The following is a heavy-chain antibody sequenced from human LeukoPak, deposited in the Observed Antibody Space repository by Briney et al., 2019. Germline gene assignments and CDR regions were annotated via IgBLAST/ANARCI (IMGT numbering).Heavy chain of an antibody. D-gene: IGHD4-23*01. J-gene: IGHJ4*02. V-gene: IGHV3-23*01. CDR1: GFTFSSYA. CDR3: AKHPKLAGYYFDY. Sequence: GGSLRLSRAASGFTFSSYAMSWVRQASGKGLEWVSAISGSGGSTYYADSVKGRFTISRDNSKNTLYLQMNSLRAEDTAVYYCAKHPKLAGYYFDYWGQGTLVTVSS. CDR2: ISGSGGST.